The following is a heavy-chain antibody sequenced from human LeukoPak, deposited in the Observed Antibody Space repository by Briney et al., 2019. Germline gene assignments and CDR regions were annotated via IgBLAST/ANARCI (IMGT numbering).Heavy chain of an antibody. CDR2: IYHSGST. J-gene: IGHJ5*02. CDR3: ARDWGTANNWFDP. Sequence: SETLSLTCAVSGGSISSSNWWSWVRQPPGKGLEWIGEIYHSGSTNYNPSLKSRVTISVDKSKSQFSLKLSSVTAADTAVYYCARDWGTANNWFDPWGQGTLVTVSS. V-gene: IGHV4-4*02. CDR1: GGSISSSNW. D-gene: IGHD3-16*01.